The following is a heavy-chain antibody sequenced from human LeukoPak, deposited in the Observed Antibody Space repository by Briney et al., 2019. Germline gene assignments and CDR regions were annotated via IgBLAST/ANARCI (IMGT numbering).Heavy chain of an antibody. V-gene: IGHV3-9*01. D-gene: IGHD3-10*01. CDR3: AKDIGYGSGRWATRKPSGAFDI. CDR2: ISWNSGSI. CDR1: GFTFDDYA. J-gene: IGHJ3*02. Sequence: PGGSLRLSCAASGFTFDDYAMHWVRQAPGKGLEWVSGISWNSGSIGYADSVKGRFTISRDNAKNSLYLQMNSLRAEDTALYYCAKDIGYGSGRWATRKPSGAFDIWGQGTMVTVSS.